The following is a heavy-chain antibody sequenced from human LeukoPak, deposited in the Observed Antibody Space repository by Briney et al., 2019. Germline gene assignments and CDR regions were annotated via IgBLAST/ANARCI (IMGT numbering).Heavy chain of an antibody. CDR3: ARDFYIRTGGLVY. D-gene: IGHD7-27*01. J-gene: IGHJ4*02. CDR2: IYHSGST. Sequence: PSETLSLTCTVSGGSISSGGYYWSWFRQPPGKGLEWIGYIYHSGSTNYNPSLKSRVTISVDKSKNQFSLKLSSVTAADTAVYYCARDFYIRTGGLVYWGQGTLVTVSS. CDR1: GGSISSGGYY. V-gene: IGHV4-30-2*01.